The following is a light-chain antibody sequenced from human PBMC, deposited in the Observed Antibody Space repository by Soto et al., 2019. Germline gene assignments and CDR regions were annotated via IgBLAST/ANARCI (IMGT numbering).Light chain of an antibody. V-gene: IGLV2-14*01. Sequence: QSALTQPASVSGSPGQSITISCTGTSNDVGGYNYVSWYQQHPGKAPKLMIYEVSNRPSGVSNRFSGSKSGNTASLTISGLQDEDEDDDDGSSCTCSSSRPYVLGTGTKLTVL. CDR1: SNDVGGYNY. J-gene: IGLJ1*01. CDR2: EVS. CDR3: SSCTCSSSRPYV.